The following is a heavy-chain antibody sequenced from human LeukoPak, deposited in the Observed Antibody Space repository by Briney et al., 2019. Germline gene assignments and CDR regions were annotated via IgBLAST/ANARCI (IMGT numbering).Heavy chain of an antibody. CDR3: ARSLYASSNNWFDP. J-gene: IGHJ5*02. Sequence: SETLSLTCAVYGGSFSGYCWSWIRQPPGKGLEWIGEINHSGSTNYNPSLKSRVTISVDTSKNQFSLKLSSVTAADTAVYYCARSLYASSNNWFDPWGQGTLATVSS. D-gene: IGHD6-19*01. V-gene: IGHV4-34*01. CDR1: GGSFSGYC. CDR2: INHSGST.